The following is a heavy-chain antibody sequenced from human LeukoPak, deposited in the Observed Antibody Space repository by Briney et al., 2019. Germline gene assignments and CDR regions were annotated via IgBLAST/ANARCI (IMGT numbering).Heavy chain of an antibody. CDR3: ARAPYYYDSSGYSPPDWYFDL. CDR2: IYYSGST. V-gene: IGHV4-59*01. D-gene: IGHD3-22*01. J-gene: IGHJ2*01. CDR1: GGSLSSYY. Sequence: PSETLSLTCTVSGGSLSSYYWSWIRQPPGKGLEWIGYIYYSGSTNYNPSLKSRVTISVDTTKNQFSLKLSSVTAADTAVYYCARAPYYYDSSGYSPPDWYFDLWGRGTLVTVSS.